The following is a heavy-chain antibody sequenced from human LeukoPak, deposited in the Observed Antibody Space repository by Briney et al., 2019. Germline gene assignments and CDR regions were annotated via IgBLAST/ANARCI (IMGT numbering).Heavy chain of an antibody. CDR3: AKGYCSSTSCYGVNAFDL. J-gene: IGHJ3*01. CDR2: ISWNSGSI. CDR1: GFTFDDYA. D-gene: IGHD2-2*01. V-gene: IGHV3-9*03. Sequence: GGSLRLSCAASGFTFDDYAMHWVRQAPGKGLEWVSGISWNSGSIGYADSVKGRFTISRDNAKNSLYLQMNSLRAEDMALYYCAKGYCSSTSCYGVNAFDLWGQGTMVTVSS.